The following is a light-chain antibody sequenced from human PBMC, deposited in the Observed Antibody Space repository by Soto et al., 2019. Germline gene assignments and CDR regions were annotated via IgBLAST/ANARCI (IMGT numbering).Light chain of an antibody. CDR1: QSVYSSY. CDR2: GAS. CDR3: QQYGISPLT. Sequence: EIGLTQSPGTLSLSPGERATLSCRASQSVYSSYLAWYQQKPGQAPRLLIYGASSRATGIPDRFSGSGSGTDFTLTISRLEPEYFALYYCQQYGISPLTFGGGTKLEIK. V-gene: IGKV3-20*01. J-gene: IGKJ4*01.